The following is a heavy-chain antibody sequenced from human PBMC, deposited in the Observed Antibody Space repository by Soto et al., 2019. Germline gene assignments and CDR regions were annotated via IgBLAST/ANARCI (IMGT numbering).Heavy chain of an antibody. D-gene: IGHD6-19*01. CDR1: GFTFSSYG. CDR3: ARETYSSGWYDESFDY. J-gene: IGHJ4*02. CDR2: IWYDGSNK. V-gene: IGHV3-33*01. Sequence: GGSLRLSCAASGFTFSSYGMHWVRQAPGKGLEWVAVIWYDGSNKYYADSVKGRFTISRDNSKNTLYLQMNGLRAEDTAVYYCARETYSSGWYDESFDYWGQGTLVTVSS.